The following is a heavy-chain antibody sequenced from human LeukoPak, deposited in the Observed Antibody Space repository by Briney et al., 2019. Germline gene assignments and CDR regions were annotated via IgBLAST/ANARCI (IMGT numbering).Heavy chain of an antibody. V-gene: IGHV1-69*06. CDR3: ARKTYYYDSSGYYELYHAFDI. Sequence: GASVKVSCKASGYTFTSYAMNWVRQAPGQGLEWMGGIIPIFGTANYAQKFQGRVTITADKSTSTAYMELSSLRSEDTAVYYCARKTYYYDSSGYYELYHAFDIWGQGTMVTVSS. CDR1: GYTFTSYA. J-gene: IGHJ3*02. CDR2: IIPIFGTA. D-gene: IGHD3-22*01.